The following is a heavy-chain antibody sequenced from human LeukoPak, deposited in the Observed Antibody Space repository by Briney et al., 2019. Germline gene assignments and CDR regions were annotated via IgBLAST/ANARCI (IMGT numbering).Heavy chain of an antibody. D-gene: IGHD3-16*01. V-gene: IGHV3-53*01. CDR3: ARDLHPRLTGYFDY. CDR1: RFTVSTNY. CDR2: IYSGVST. Sequence: PGGSLRLSCAASRFTVSTNYMSWVRQAPGKGLEWVSDIYSGVSTYYADSVEGRFTVSRDNPKNTLYLEMKSLRADDTAVYYCARDLHPRLTGYFDYWGQGTVVTVSS. J-gene: IGHJ4*02.